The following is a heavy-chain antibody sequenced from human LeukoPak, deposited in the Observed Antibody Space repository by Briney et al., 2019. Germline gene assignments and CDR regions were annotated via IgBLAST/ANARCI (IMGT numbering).Heavy chain of an antibody. CDR3: ARRKDSSKWNGRGNWFDP. Sequence: SETLSLPCTVCVHSMRIYDWIWTRDSTEGGVECIGYIDYRGRTIYSPSFESPVTISRETSKTLFFLKMSSVTAADTAVYYCARRKDSSKWNGRGNWFDPWGQGTLVTVSS. V-gene: IGHV4-59*08. J-gene: IGHJ5*02. CDR1: VHSMRIYD. CDR2: IDYRGRT. D-gene: IGHD3-22*01.